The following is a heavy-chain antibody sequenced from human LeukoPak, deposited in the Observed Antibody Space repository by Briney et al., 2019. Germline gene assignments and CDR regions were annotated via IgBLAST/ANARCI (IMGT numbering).Heavy chain of an antibody. CDR2: IIPIFGTA. Sequence: GASVKVSCKASGGTFSSYAISWVRQAPGRGLEWMGRIIPIFGTANYAQKYQGRVTITTDESTSTAYMELSSLRSEDTAVYYCARETGEPFYFDYWGQGTLATVSS. J-gene: IGHJ4*02. CDR1: GGTFSSYA. CDR3: ARETGEPFYFDY. D-gene: IGHD3-10*01. V-gene: IGHV1-69*05.